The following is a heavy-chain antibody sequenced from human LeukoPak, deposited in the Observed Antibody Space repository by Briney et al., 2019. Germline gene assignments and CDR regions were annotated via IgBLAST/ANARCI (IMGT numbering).Heavy chain of an antibody. Sequence: SVKVSCKASGGTFSSYAISWVRQAPGQGLEWMGGIIPIFGTANYAQKFQGRVTITADESTSTAYMELSSLRSEDTAVYYCASETYYYDSSGYLFDYWGQGTLVTVSS. D-gene: IGHD3-22*01. J-gene: IGHJ4*02. CDR1: GGTFSSYA. CDR3: ASETYYYDSSGYLFDY. V-gene: IGHV1-69*13. CDR2: IIPIFGTA.